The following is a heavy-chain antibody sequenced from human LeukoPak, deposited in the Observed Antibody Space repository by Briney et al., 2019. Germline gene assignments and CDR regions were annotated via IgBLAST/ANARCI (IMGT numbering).Heavy chain of an antibody. CDR3: ATDPAAAGSFHY. D-gene: IGHD6-13*01. CDR1: GFTFSSYE. CDR2: ISSSGSTI. Sequence: GGSLTLSCASSGFTFSSYEMNWVCQAPGKGLEWVSYISSSGSTIYYADSVKGRFTISRDNAKISLYLQMNSLRAEDTAVYYCATDPAAAGSFHYWGQGTLVTVSS. V-gene: IGHV3-48*03. J-gene: IGHJ4*02.